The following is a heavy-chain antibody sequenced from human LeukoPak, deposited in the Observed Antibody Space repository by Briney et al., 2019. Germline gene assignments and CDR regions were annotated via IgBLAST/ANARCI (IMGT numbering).Heavy chain of an antibody. V-gene: IGHV1-2*04. CDR2: INPNSGGT. CDR3: ARGRRIFYSSSWYPFFDY. J-gene: IGHJ4*02. Sequence: ASVKVSCKASGYTFTGYYMHWVRQAPGQGLEWMEWINPNSGGTNYAQKFQGWVTMTRDTSISIAYMELSRLRSDDTAVYYCARGRRIFYSSSWYPFFDYWGQGTLVTVSS. D-gene: IGHD6-13*01. CDR1: GYTFTGYY.